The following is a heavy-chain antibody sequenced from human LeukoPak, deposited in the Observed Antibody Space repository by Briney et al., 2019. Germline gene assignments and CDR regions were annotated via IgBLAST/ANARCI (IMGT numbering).Heavy chain of an antibody. CDR3: ARHGDYGGNRNWFDP. CDR2: IDYSGST. CDR1: GGSISSSTYY. J-gene: IGHJ5*02. Sequence: SETLSLTCTVSGGSISSSTYYWGWIRQPPGKGLEWIGSIDYSGSTNYNPSLKSRVTISVDTSKNQFSLKLSFVTAADTAVYYCARHGDYGGNRNWFDPWGQGTLVTVSS. V-gene: IGHV4-39*01. D-gene: IGHD4-23*01.